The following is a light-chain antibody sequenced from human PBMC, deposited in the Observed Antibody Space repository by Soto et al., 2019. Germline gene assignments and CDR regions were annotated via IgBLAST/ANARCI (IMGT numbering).Light chain of an antibody. V-gene: IGKV2-29*01. CDR1: QSFLNSDGKTY. Sequence: DIVMTQTPLSLSVTPGQPASISCKSSQSFLNSDGKTYLYWYLQKPGQSPQLLIYEVSSRFSGEPDGFSGIGSGTDFTLKIRRVDAEDVAVYYGRQGIQLPPLTFRGGTMVDI. J-gene: IGKJ4*01. CDR2: EVS. CDR3: RQGIQLPPLT.